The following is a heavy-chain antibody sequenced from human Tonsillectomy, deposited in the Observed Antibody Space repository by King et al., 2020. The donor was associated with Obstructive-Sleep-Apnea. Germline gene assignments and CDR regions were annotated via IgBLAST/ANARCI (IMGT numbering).Heavy chain of an antibody. D-gene: IGHD3-22*01. CDR1: VFTFSIYW. CDR3: ARDYFMGGDNSGYWKN. CDR2: INIDGSST. J-gene: IGHJ4*02. Sequence: VQLVESGGGLAQPGGSLILSCAASVFTFSIYWMYLVRQAPGKGLVWVSRINIDGSSTNYADSVKGRFPIFRDNAKNTLYLQMNSLRAEDTAVYYCARDYFMGGDNSGYWKNWGQGTLVTVSS. V-gene: IGHV3-74*01.